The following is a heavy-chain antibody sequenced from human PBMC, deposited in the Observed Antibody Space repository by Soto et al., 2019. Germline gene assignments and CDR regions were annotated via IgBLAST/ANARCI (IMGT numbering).Heavy chain of an antibody. Sequence: QVQLVQSGAEVKKPGASVKVSCKASGYRFTNYYIHWVRQAPGQGLEWMGIINPSGGSPTYAQIFLGRVTMTRETSTSIVYMEMSSLRSEDTAVYYCARGVSSSSPWGFDYWGQGTLVTVSS. CDR2: INPSGGSP. D-gene: IGHD6-6*01. CDR3: ARGVSSSSPWGFDY. V-gene: IGHV1-46*01. CDR1: GYRFTNYY. J-gene: IGHJ4*02.